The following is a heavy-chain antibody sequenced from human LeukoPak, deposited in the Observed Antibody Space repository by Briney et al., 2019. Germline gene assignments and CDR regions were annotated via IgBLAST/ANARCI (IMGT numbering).Heavy chain of an antibody. CDR2: MNPYSGDR. CDR3: ARTTSLTASGYDY. Sequence: ASVTVTRKTSGYTFTTYHINWVRQATGQGREWLGWMNPYSGDRGYAQKFQGRLSITSDTSMSTAYMELSSLRSDDTAVYFCARTTSLTASGYDYWGQGTLVAVSS. CDR1: GYTFTTYH. V-gene: IGHV1-8*03. J-gene: IGHJ4*02. D-gene: IGHD4-17*01.